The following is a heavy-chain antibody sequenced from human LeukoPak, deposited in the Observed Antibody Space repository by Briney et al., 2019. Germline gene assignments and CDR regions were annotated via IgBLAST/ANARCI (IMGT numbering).Heavy chain of an antibody. V-gene: IGHV3-33*01. Sequence: PGGSLRLSCAASGFTFSSYGMHWVRQAPGKGLEWVAVLWRDGSNKYYADSVKGRFTISRDNPKNTLYLQMNSLRAEDTAVYYCARSNGGSYYGWFDPWGQGTLVTVSS. CDR1: GFTFSSYG. D-gene: IGHD1-26*01. CDR2: LWRDGSNK. J-gene: IGHJ5*02. CDR3: ARSNGGSYYGWFDP.